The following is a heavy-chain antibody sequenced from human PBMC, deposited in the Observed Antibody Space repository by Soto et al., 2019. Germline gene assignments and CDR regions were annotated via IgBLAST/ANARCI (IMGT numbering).Heavy chain of an antibody. CDR1: GYTFTSYW. V-gene: IGHV5-51*01. Sequence: GESLKISCTGSGYTFTSYWIAWVRQMPGKGLEWMGLIYPGDSDTRYSPSFQGQVTISADKSINTAYLQWNSLKASDSAMYYCAISGNSHDYFDFWGQGTLVTVYS. CDR2: IYPGDSDT. J-gene: IGHJ4*02. D-gene: IGHD5-18*01. CDR3: AISGNSHDYFDF.